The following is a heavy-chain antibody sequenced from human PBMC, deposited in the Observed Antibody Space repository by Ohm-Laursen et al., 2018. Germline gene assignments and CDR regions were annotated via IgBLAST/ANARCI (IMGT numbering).Heavy chain of an antibody. CDR2: ITGDGTGA. CDR3: ARLRSNTVTTIGLDY. Sequence: SLRLSCAASGLTFSNYAMSWVRQAPGKGLVWVSRITGDGTGANYADSVKGRFTISRDNAKNMVYLQMNSLRVEDTAVHFCARLRSNTVTTIGLDYWGQGTLVTVSS. D-gene: IGHD5-18*01. V-gene: IGHV3-74*01. J-gene: IGHJ4*02. CDR1: GLTFSNYA.